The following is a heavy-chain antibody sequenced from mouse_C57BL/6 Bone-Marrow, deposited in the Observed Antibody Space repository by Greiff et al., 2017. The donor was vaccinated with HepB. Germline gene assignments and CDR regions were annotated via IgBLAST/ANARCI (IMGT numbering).Heavy chain of an antibody. J-gene: IGHJ4*01. Sequence: EVKLQESEGGLVQPGSSMKLSCTASGFTFSDYYMAWVRQVPEKGLEWFANINYDGSSTYYLDSLKSRFIISRDNAKNILYLQRSSLKSEDTATYSGAAHNYISRRLAMNYWGQEPQSPSPQ. CDR3: AAHNYISRRLAMNY. V-gene: IGHV5-16*01. CDR2: INYDGSST. D-gene: IGHD1-1*01. CDR1: GFTFSDYY.